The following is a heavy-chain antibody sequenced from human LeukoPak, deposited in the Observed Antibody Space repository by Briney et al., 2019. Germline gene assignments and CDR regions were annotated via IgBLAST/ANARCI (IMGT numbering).Heavy chain of an antibody. J-gene: IGHJ6*03. CDR2: INTGNGRT. CDR1: GYTFTSYT. D-gene: IGHD3-10*01. V-gene: IGHV1-3*03. CDR3: ARGGDGRRYYYYMDV. Sequence: ASVKVSCKASGYTFTSYTMHWVRQAPGQRLEWMGWINTGNGRTKYSQEFQGRVTITRDTSASTAYMELSSLRSEDTAVYYCARGGDGRRYYYYMDVWGKGTTVTISS.